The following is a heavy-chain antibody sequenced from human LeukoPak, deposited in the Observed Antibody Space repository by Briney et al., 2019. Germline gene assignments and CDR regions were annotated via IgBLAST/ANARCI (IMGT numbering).Heavy chain of an antibody. J-gene: IGHJ4*02. D-gene: IGHD3-10*01. CDR2: IYTSGSA. V-gene: IGHV4-61*02. CDR3: ARHHYSSGSFDY. Sequence: SQTLSLTCTVSGGSISSGSYYWSWTRQPAGKGLEWLGRIYTSGSANYNPSLKSRVTISVDTSKNQFSLNLSFVTAADTAVYYCARHHYSSGSFDYWGQGTLVTVSS. CDR1: GGSISSGSYY.